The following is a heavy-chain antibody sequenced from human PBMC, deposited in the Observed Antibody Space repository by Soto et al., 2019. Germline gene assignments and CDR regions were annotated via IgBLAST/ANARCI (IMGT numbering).Heavy chain of an antibody. Sequence: GESLKISCKGSGYSFSTYWIGWVRQMPGKGLEWLGINFPSDSDTRYRPSFQGQVTISADKSISTAYLQWSSLKASDTAMYYCATPYAEFDYWGQGTLVTVSS. CDR2: NFPSDSDT. D-gene: IGHD4-17*01. J-gene: IGHJ4*02. CDR1: GYSFSTYW. CDR3: ATPYAEFDY. V-gene: IGHV5-51*01.